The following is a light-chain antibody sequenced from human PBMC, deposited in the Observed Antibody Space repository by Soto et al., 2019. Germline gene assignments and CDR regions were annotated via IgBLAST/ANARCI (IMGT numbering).Light chain of an antibody. CDR3: QQYGSSPGT. J-gene: IGKJ1*01. V-gene: IGKV3-20*01. Sequence: EIVLTQSPGTLSLSPGERATLSCRASQSVSSSYLAWYQQKPGQAPRLLIYGASSRATGIPDRFSGSGSETDFTLTISRLEPEDFAVYYCQQYGSSPGTFGQGTNVEIK. CDR1: QSVSSSY. CDR2: GAS.